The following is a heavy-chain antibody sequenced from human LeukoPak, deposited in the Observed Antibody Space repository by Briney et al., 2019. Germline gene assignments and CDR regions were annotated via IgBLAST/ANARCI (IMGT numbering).Heavy chain of an antibody. CDR1: GFTFSSYA. Sequence: PGGSLRLSCAASGFTFSSYAMSWVRQAPGKGLEWVSAISGSGGSTYYADSVKGRFTIPRDNSKNTLYLQMNSLRAEDTAVYYCAKYFAASIRRYFDLWGRGTLVTVSS. J-gene: IGHJ2*01. CDR3: AKYFAASIRRYFDL. D-gene: IGHD6-13*01. CDR2: ISGSGGST. V-gene: IGHV3-23*01.